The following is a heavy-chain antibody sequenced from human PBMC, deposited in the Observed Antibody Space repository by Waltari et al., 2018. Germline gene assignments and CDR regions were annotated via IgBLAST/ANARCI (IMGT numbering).Heavy chain of an antibody. V-gene: IGHV4-34*01. CDR2: INHSGST. D-gene: IGHD2-15*01. Sequence: QVQLQQWGAGLLKPSETLSLTCAVYGGSFSGYYWSWIRQPPGTGLEWIWKINHSGSTNYKPSLKSRVTISVDTSKNQFSLKLSSVTAADTAVYYCARATVVVVVAATYYYYGMDVWGQGTTVTVSS. J-gene: IGHJ6*02. CDR1: GGSFSGYY. CDR3: ARATVVVVVAATYYYYGMDV.